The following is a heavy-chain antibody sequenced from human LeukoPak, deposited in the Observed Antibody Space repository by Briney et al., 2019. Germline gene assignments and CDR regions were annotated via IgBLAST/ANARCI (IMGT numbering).Heavy chain of an antibody. Sequence: SETLSLTCTVSGGSISSYYWSWIRQPPGKGLEWIGYISYSGSTDYIPSLKSRITISVDAPNHKVSLKLRSVTPADTAVYYCASLGSHHDYWGQGTLAIVSS. CDR2: ISYSGST. CDR3: ASLGSHHDY. D-gene: IGHD3-10*01. J-gene: IGHJ4*02. V-gene: IGHV4-59*01. CDR1: GGSISSYY.